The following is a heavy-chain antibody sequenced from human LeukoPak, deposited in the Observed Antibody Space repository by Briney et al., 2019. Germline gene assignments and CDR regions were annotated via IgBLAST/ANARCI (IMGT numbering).Heavy chain of an antibody. J-gene: IGHJ6*02. CDR2: ISYDGSNK. D-gene: IGHD6-19*01. CDR1: GFTFSSYA. V-gene: IGHV3-30-3*01. Sequence: PGGSLRLSCAASGFTFSSYAMHWVRQAPGKGLEWVAVISYDGSNKYYADSVKGRFTISRDNSKNTLYLQMNSLGAEDTAVYYYARDRQWLVRFLYYYGMDVWGQGTTVTVSS. CDR3: ARDRQWLVRFLYYYGMDV.